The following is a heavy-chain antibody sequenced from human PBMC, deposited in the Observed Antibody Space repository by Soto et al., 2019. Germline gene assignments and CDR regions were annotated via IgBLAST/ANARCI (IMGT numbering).Heavy chain of an antibody. CDR2: TSQSGVT. J-gene: IGHJ4*02. D-gene: IGHD2-15*01. CDR3: VRHSGGTSDS. CDR1: RDSLSRTNY. Sequence: QEQLQESGPGLVEPSGTLSLTCAVSRDSLSRTNYWSWVRLPPGEGLEWIGETSQSGVTKYSPSLKTRITITIDKSNNPLSLKLSSVTAADAAVYYCVRHSGGTSDSWGQGIPVTVSS. V-gene: IGHV4-4*02.